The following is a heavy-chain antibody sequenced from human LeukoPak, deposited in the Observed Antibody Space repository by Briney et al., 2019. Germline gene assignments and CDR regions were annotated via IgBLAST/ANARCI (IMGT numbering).Heavy chain of an antibody. V-gene: IGHV6-1*01. CDR1: GDSVSSNSAA. CDR3: ARAYGGKFDY. D-gene: IGHD4-23*01. Sequence: SQTLSDTCVISGDSVSSNSAAWHCIRQSPLRGLEWLGETYYRSKWYDDYAESVKSRITINPDTSKNQFSLQLNSVTADDTAVYYCARAYGGKFDYWGQGTQVTVSS. CDR2: TYYRSKWYD. J-gene: IGHJ4*02.